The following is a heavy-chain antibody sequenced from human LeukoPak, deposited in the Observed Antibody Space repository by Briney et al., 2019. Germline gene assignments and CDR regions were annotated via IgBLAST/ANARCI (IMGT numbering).Heavy chain of an antibody. D-gene: IGHD6-13*01. CDR1: GFTFSSYA. CDR3: AYFGSSIVAADH. Sequence: SGGSLRLSCAASGFTFSSYAMSWVRQAPGKGLEWVSSISSSSSYIYYADSVKGRFTISRDNAKNSLYLQMNSLRAEDTAVYYCAYFGSSIVAADHWGQGTLVTVSS. J-gene: IGHJ4*02. CDR2: ISSSSSYI. V-gene: IGHV3-21*01.